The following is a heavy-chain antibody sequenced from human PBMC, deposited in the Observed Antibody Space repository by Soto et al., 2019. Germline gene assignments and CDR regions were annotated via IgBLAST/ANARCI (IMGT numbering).Heavy chain of an antibody. Sequence: QVQLVQSGAEVKKPGASVKVSCKASGYTFTRYAMYWVRQAPGQRLEWMGWINAGSGYATYSENFQGRVSITRDTSASTVYMELSSLRYEDTAVYYCARERGNSVGLDYWGQGTLVTVSS. D-gene: IGHD1-26*01. CDR1: GYTFTRYA. CDR3: ARERGNSVGLDY. V-gene: IGHV1-3*01. J-gene: IGHJ4*02. CDR2: INAGSGYA.